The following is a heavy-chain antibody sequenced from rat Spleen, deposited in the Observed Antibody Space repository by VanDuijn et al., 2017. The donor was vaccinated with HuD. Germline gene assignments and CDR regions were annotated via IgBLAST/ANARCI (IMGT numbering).Heavy chain of an antibody. CDR3: ASSVTPYWYFDF. J-gene: IGHJ1*01. V-gene: IGHV5-7*01. CDR2: ISYDVRST. D-gene: IGHD1-1*01. CDR1: GFTFSDYY. Sequence: EVQLVESGGGLVQPGRSLKLSCAASGFTFSDYYMAWVRQAPTKGLEWVATISYDVRSTYYRDSVKGRFTISRDNAKSTLYLQMDSLRSEDTATYYCASSVTPYWYFDFWGPGTMVTVSS.